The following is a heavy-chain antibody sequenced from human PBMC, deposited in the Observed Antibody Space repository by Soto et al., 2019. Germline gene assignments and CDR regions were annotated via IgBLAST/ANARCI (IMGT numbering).Heavy chain of an antibody. Sequence: QVQLVQSGAEVKKPGSSVKVSCKASGGTFSSYAISWVRQAPGQGLEWMGGIIPIFGTANYAQKFQGRVTITAVEFTSTAYMELSSLRSEDTAVYYCGGDRTVVVVAATPWFDPWGQGTLVTVSS. V-gene: IGHV1-69*12. CDR3: GGDRTVVVVAATPWFDP. J-gene: IGHJ5*02. CDR2: IIPIFGTA. CDR1: GGTFSSYA. D-gene: IGHD2-15*01.